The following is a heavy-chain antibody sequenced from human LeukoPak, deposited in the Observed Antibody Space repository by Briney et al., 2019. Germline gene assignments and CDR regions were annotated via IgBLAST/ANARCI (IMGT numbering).Heavy chain of an antibody. D-gene: IGHD3-9*01. V-gene: IGHV3-33*01. CDR3: ARDLRKRGIAIFPTYWFDP. J-gene: IGHJ5*02. CDR2: ICNDGSNK. Sequence: GRSLRLSCAASGFTFSSYGMHWVRQAPGKGLEWVAVICNDGSNKYYADSVKGRFTISRDNSKNTLYLQMNNLRAEDTAVYYCARDLRKRGIAIFPTYWFDPWGRGTLVSVSS. CDR1: GFTFSSYG.